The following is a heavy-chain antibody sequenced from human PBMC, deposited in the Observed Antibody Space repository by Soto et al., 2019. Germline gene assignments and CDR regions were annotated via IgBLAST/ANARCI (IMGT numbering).Heavy chain of an antibody. D-gene: IGHD3-22*01. CDR2: ISGSGGST. CDR3: AKGVACHSSGYYYGFED. CDR1: GFAFSSYA. J-gene: IGHJ4*02. V-gene: IGHV3-23*01. Sequence: EVHLFESGGGLVQPGGSLRLSCAASGFAFSSYAMSWVRQAPGKGLEWVSSISGSGGSTHYADSVKGRFTISRDNSKNTLYLQMNSLRAEDTAVYCCAKGVACHSSGYYYGFEDWGQGTLVTVSS.